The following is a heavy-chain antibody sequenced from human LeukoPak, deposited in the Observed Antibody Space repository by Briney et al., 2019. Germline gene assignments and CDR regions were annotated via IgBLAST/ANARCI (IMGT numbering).Heavy chain of an antibody. CDR2: IYSSGNT. CDR3: ARLRGYSGYDHI. Sequence: SETLSLTCAVSGASISSSNYYWGWVRQSPGKGLEWIGNIYSSGNTYYNASLKSRVTMYIDTSKNQFSLKLSSVTAADTAEYYCARLRGYSGYDHIWGQGTMVTVSS. V-gene: IGHV4-39*01. D-gene: IGHD5-12*01. CDR1: GASISSSNYY. J-gene: IGHJ3*02.